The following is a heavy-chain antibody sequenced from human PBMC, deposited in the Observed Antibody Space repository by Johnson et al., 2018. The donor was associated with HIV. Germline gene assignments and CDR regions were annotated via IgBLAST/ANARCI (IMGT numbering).Heavy chain of an antibody. CDR3: ARDNGIAAAGDLDI. V-gene: IGHV3-30*04. D-gene: IGHD6-13*01. Sequence: QVQLVESGGGVVQPGGSLILSCAASGFTFSSYAMHWVRQAPCKGLEWVAVISYDGSNKYYADSVKGRFTISRDNSKNTLYLQMNSLRAEDTAVYYCARDNGIAAAGDLDIWGQGTMVTVSS. CDR1: GFTFSSYA. CDR2: ISYDGSNK. J-gene: IGHJ3*02.